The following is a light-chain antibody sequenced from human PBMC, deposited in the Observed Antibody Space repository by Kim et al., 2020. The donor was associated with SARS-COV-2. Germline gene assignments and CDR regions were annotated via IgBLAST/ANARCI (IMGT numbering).Light chain of an antibody. Sequence: VSPRQPASMTWFGDQLGDKYAGLYKKKAGQSPVLGMFQGSKRPAGIPGRFSGSNTGNTVTLTISGTQAMEEADYYCQTWDSISVVFGGGTQLTVL. CDR3: QTWDSISVV. V-gene: IGLV3-1*01. CDR2: QGS. J-gene: IGLJ2*01. CDR1: QLGDKY.